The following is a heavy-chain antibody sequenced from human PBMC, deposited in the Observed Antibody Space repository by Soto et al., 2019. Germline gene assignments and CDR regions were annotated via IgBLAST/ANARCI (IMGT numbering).Heavy chain of an antibody. V-gene: IGHV4-39*01. CDR2: FYYSEST. CDR3: ARRIVATETFDY. J-gene: IGHJ4*02. CDR1: GGSISSGPYS. Sequence: SETLSVTCTVSGGSISSGPYSWGWIRQPPGKGLEWIGTFYYSESTYYNPSLESRVTISVDTSKNQFSLKVTSVTAADTAVYYCARRIVATETFDYWGQGTLVTVSS. D-gene: IGHD5-12*01.